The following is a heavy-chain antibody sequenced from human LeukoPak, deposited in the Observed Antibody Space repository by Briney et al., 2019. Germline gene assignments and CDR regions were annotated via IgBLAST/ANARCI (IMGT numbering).Heavy chain of an antibody. Sequence: PSETLSLTCAVSGGSISSSNWWSWVRQPPGKGLEWIGEIYHSGSTNYNPSLKSRVTISVDTSKNQFSLKLSSVTAADTAVYYCARGRGYGDYSALRHWGQGTLVTVSS. CDR2: IYHSGST. J-gene: IGHJ1*01. CDR3: ARGRGYGDYSALRH. CDR1: GGSISSSNW. D-gene: IGHD4-17*01. V-gene: IGHV4-4*02.